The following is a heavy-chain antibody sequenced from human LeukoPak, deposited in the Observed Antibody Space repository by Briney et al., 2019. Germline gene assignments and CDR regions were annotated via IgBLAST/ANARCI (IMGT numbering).Heavy chain of an antibody. J-gene: IGHJ4*02. V-gene: IGHV3-23*01. CDR2: ISGSGGST. CDR1: GFTFDDYA. CDR3: AKGAAAEGGY. Sequence: GGSLRLSCAASGFTFDDYAMHWVRQAPVKGLEWVSAISGSGGSTYYADSVKGRFTISRDNSKNTLYLQMNSLRAEDTAVYYCAKGAAAEGGYWGQGTLVTVSS. D-gene: IGHD6-13*01.